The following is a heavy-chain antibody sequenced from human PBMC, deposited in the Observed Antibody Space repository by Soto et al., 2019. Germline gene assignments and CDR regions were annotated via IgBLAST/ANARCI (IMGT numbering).Heavy chain of an antibody. CDR1: GFTFSSYD. CDR2: VGSAGDT. Sequence: HPGGSLRLSCAASGFTFSSYDMHWVRQVAGKGLEWVSTVGSAGDTYYPGSVKGRFTISRENAKNSLYLQMNSLRAGDTAVYYCARALFAGYYYYYGMDVWGQGTTVTVSS. J-gene: IGHJ6*02. CDR3: ARALFAGYYYYYGMDV. V-gene: IGHV3-13*01.